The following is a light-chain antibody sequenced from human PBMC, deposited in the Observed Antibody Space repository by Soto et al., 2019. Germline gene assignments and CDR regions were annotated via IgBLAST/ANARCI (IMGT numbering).Light chain of an antibody. CDR2: SES. Sequence: DIVLTQSPGTLSLASGERATLSCRASQSISGTYLAWYQQKPGQAPRLLIYSESTRATGIPDRFSGSGSGTDFTLTISRLEPEDFAVYYCQQRSTWPAYTFGQGTKVDI. J-gene: IGKJ2*01. CDR1: QSISGTY. V-gene: IGKV3D-20*02. CDR3: QQRSTWPAYT.